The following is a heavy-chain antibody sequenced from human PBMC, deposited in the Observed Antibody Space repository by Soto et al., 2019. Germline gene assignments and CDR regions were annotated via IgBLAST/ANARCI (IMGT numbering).Heavy chain of an antibody. Sequence: GGSLRLSCAASGFTFSSYGMHWVRQAPGKGLEWVAVISYDGSNKYYADSVKGRFTISRDNSKNTLYLQMNSLRAEDTAVYYCAKDRVGTFNYWGQGTLVTVSS. CDR2: ISYDGSNK. V-gene: IGHV3-30*18. CDR3: AKDRVGTFNY. J-gene: IGHJ4*02. CDR1: GFTFSSYG.